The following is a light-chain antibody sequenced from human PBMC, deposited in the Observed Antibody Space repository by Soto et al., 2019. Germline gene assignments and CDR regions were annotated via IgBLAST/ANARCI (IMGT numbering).Light chain of an antibody. Sequence: EIVLTQSPGTLSLSPGERATLSCRASQSVSSSYLAWYQQKPGQAPRLRIYGASSRATGIPDRFSGSGSGTDFTLTISRLEPDDFAVYYCQQYGSSPPRTFGQGTKVEIK. J-gene: IGKJ1*01. V-gene: IGKV3-20*01. CDR2: GAS. CDR3: QQYGSSPPRT. CDR1: QSVSSSY.